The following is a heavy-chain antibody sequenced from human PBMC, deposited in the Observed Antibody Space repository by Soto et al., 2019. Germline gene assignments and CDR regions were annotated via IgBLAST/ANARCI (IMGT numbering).Heavy chain of an antibody. Sequence: GGSLRLSCAASGFTFSSYAMSWVRQAPGKGLEWVSAISGSGGSTYYADSVKGRFTISRDNSKNTLYLQMNSLRAEDTAVYYCAKWGARIAAAGTLGYYYYYMDVWGKGTTVTVSS. J-gene: IGHJ6*03. CDR1: GFTFSSYA. CDR3: AKWGARIAAAGTLGYYYYYMDV. CDR2: ISGSGGST. V-gene: IGHV3-23*01. D-gene: IGHD6-13*01.